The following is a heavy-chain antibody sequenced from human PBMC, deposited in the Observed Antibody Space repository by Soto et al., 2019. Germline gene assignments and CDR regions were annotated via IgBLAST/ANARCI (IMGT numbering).Heavy chain of an antibody. CDR1: GGSFSGYY. Sequence: SETLSLTCAVYGGSFSGYYWTWIRQSPGKGLEWIGEINHSGSTNYNPSLKSRVTISVDTSKNQLSLKLSSVAAADTAVYYCARRVWGSYRYRWFDPWGQG. CDR3: ARRVWGSYRYRWFDP. CDR2: INHSGST. V-gene: IGHV4-34*01. J-gene: IGHJ5*02. D-gene: IGHD3-16*02.